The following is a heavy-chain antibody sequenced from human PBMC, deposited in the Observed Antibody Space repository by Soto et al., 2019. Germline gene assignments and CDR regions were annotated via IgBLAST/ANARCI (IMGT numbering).Heavy chain of an antibody. CDR2: IIPIFGTA. CDR1: GGTFSSYA. CDR3: TGRDDGYNPIHGMDV. J-gene: IGHJ6*02. D-gene: IGHD5-12*01. V-gene: IGHV1-69*13. Sequence: GASVKVSCKASGGTFSSYAISWVRQAPGQGLEWMGGIIPIFGTANCAQKFQGRVTITADESTSTAYMELSSLRSEDTAVYYCTGRDDGYNPIHGMDVWGQGTTVTVSS.